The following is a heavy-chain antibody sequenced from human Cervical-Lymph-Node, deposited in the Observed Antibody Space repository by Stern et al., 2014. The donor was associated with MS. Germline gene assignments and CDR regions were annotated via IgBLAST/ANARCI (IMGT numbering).Heavy chain of an antibody. V-gene: IGHV3-11*01. CDR2: ISSGCYSK. CDR3: AKNLGDNYFYYGMDV. CDR1: GFSFGDYY. D-gene: IGHD4-17*01. Sequence: VQLVQSVGRLVKPGGSLRLSCAASGFSFGDYYMSWIRQAPGKGLEWVSHISSGCYSKEYAESVKVRFTISRDNAKNSLYLQLNSLRAEDAAVYYCAKNLGDNYFYYGMDVWGQGTTVAVSS. J-gene: IGHJ6*02.